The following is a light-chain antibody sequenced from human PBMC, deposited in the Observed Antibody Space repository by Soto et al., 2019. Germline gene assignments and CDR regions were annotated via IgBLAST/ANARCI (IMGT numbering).Light chain of an antibody. CDR2: SDN. CDR1: SSNIGRNT. V-gene: IGLV1-44*01. CDR3: AAWDDSLNGLYV. J-gene: IGLJ1*01. Sequence: QSVLTQTPSAYRTHGQSDTISCSGSSSNIGRNTVNWYQQVPGTAPKLLFYSDNQRPSGVSDRFSGSKSGTSASLAISGLQSEDDADYFCAAWDDSLNGLYVFGTGTKFTVL.